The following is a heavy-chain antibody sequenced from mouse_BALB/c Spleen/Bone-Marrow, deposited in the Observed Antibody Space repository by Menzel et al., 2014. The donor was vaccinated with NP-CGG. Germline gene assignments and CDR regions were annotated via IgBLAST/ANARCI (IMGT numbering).Heavy chain of an antibody. CDR2: IYPGDGDT. V-gene: IGHV1-82*01. CDR3: ARQLGLYAMDY. Sequence: VQLQQSGPELVKSGASVKISCKASGYAFSSSWMNWVKQRPGQGLKWIGRIYPGDGDTNYNGKFKGKATLTADKSSSTAYMQLSSLTSVDSAVYFCARQLGLYAMDYWGQGTSVTVSS. D-gene: IGHD3-1*01. CDR1: GYAFSSSW. J-gene: IGHJ4*01.